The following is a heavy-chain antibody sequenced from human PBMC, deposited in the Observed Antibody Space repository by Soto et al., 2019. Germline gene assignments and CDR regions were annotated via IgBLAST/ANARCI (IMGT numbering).Heavy chain of an antibody. CDR1: GYTFTSYA. CDR2: INAGNGNT. J-gene: IGHJ5*02. V-gene: IGHV1-3*01. CDR3: TRHSDRNLFLRYNWFDP. D-gene: IGHD3-16*01. Sequence: ASVKVSCKASGYTFTSYAMHWVRQAPGQRLEWMGWINAGNGNTKYSQKFQGRVTITRDTSASTAYMELSSLRSEDTAVYYCTRHSDRNLFLRYNWFDPWGQGTLVTVSS.